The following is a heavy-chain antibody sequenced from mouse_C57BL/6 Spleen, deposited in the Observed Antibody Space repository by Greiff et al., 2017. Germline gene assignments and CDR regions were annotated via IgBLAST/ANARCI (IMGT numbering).Heavy chain of an antibody. V-gene: IGHV2-2*01. CDR2: IWRGGST. D-gene: IGHD2-3*01. CDR3: ARKDGYYWYFDV. Sequence: QVQLQQSGPGLVQPSQCLSITCTVSGFSLTSYGVHWVRQSPGKGLEWLGVIWRGGSTAYNAAFISRLSISKDNSKSQVFFKMNTLQADDTAIYYCARKDGYYWYFDVWGTGTTVTVSS. CDR1: GFSLTSYG. J-gene: IGHJ1*03.